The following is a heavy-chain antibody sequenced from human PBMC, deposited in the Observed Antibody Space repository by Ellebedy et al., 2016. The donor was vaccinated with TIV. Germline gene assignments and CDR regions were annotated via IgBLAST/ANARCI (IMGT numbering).Heavy chain of an antibody. CDR2: ISGSGGST. D-gene: IGHD6-13*01. Sequence: PGGSLRLSCTASGFTLSSYAMSWVLQAPGRELAWVSAISGSGGSTYYADSVKGRFTISRDNSKNTLYLQMNSLRAEDTAVYYCAKAFAPQIAEAGFDYWGQGTLVTVSS. CDR3: AKAFAPQIAEAGFDY. J-gene: IGHJ4*02. V-gene: IGHV3-23*01. CDR1: GFTLSSYA.